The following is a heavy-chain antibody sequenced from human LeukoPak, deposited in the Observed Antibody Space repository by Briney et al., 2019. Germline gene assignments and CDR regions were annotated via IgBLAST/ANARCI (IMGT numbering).Heavy chain of an antibody. V-gene: IGHV3-23*01. CDR2: ITGSGGST. J-gene: IGHJ3*02. Sequence: GSPRLSCAASGFTFCSCAMNWVRPAPGKGLEWVSAITGSGGSTYYADSVKGRFTISRDNSKNTLYLQMNSLRAEDTAVYYCAKAQVGAILHAFAIWGQGTMVTVSS. D-gene: IGHD1-26*01. CDR3: AKAQVGAILHAFAI. CDR1: GFTFCSCA.